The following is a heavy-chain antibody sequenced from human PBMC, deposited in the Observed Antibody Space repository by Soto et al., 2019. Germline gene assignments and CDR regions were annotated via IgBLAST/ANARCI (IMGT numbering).Heavy chain of an antibody. CDR3: ARVPSPFDYYYAMDV. Sequence: KPSETLSLTCTVSGDSISSGNKYWSWIRQPPGKGLEWIGYVFSSGTTYYNPSLKGRVSISLDASENQFSLKFASVTDADSAVYYCARVPSPFDYYYAMDVWGQGTTVTVSS. D-gene: IGHD3-16*01. CDR2: VFSSGTT. J-gene: IGHJ6*02. V-gene: IGHV4-30-4*01. CDR1: GDSISSGNKY.